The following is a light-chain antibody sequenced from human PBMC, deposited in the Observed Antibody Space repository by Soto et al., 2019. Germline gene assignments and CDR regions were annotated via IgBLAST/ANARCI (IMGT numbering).Light chain of an antibody. Sequence: DIPMTQSPSSLSASIGDRVTITCRSSQSISNYLNWYQQKPGKAPKLLIYAASSLQSGVPPRFSGSVSGTDFTLTISSLQPEDFATDYCQQSYTSPLTFGGGTTLEIK. CDR1: QSISNY. V-gene: IGKV1-39*01. J-gene: IGKJ4*01. CDR2: AAS. CDR3: QQSYTSPLT.